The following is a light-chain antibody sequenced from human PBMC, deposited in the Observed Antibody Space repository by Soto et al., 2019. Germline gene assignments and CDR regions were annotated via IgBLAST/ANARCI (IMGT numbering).Light chain of an antibody. CDR3: QQYGSSYPWT. V-gene: IGKV3-20*01. J-gene: IGKJ1*01. CDR2: GAS. Sequence: EIVLTQSPGTLSFSPGERATLSCGASHSVSSNYLAWYQQKPGQAPRLLIYGASSRATGIPDRFSGSGSGTDFTLTIRRLEPEDFAVYYCQQYGSSYPWTFGQGTKVDI. CDR1: HSVSSNY.